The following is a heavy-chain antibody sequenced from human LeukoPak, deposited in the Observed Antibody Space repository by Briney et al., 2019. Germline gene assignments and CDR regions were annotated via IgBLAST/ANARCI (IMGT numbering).Heavy chain of an antibody. CDR3: ARGRGYSYGSRYYYYGMDV. D-gene: IGHD5-18*01. CDR1: GGSISSSGYY. V-gene: IGHV4-31*03. CDR2: IYYSGNT. Sequence: SQTLSLTCTVSGGSISSSGYYWSWIRQRLGKGLEWIGYIYYSGNTYYNPSLKSRVTISLEMSKTHFSLKLSSVTAADTAVYYCARGRGYSYGSRYYYYGMDVWGQGTTVIVSS. J-gene: IGHJ6*02.